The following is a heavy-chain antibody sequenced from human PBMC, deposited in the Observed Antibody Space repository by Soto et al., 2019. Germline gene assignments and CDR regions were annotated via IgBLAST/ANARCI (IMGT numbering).Heavy chain of an antibody. CDR1: GFTFSSYA. D-gene: IGHD6-6*01. CDR2: ISGSGGST. Sequence: PGGSLRLSCAASGFTFSSYAMSWVRQAPGKGLEWVSAISGSGGSTYYADSVKGRFTISRDNSKNTLYLQMNSLRAEDTAVYYCAGGVGSSSPNYYYYGMDVWGQGTTVTVS. J-gene: IGHJ6*02. V-gene: IGHV3-23*01. CDR3: AGGVGSSSPNYYYYGMDV.